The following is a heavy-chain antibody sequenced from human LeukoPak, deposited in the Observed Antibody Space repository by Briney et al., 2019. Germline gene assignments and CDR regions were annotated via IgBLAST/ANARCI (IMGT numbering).Heavy chain of an antibody. CDR1: GYTFTSYG. CDR3: AKGLGGVYYYYGMDV. CDR2: ISAYNGNT. Sequence: ASVKVSCKASGYTFTSYGISWVRQAPGQGLEWMGWISAYNGNTNYAQKLQGRVTMTTDTSTSTAYMELRSLRSDDTAVYYCAKGLGGVYYYYGMDVWGQGTTVTVSS. J-gene: IGHJ6*02. V-gene: IGHV1-18*01. D-gene: IGHD3-16*01.